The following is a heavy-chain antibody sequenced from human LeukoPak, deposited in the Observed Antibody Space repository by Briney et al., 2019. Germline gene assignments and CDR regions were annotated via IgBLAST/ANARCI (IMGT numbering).Heavy chain of an antibody. J-gene: IGHJ4*02. CDR2: INHSGST. CDR3: ARDAGGVRFDY. Sequence: PSETLSLTCAVYGGSFSGYYWSWIRQPPGKGLEWIGEINHSGSTNYNPSLKSRVTISVDTSKNQFSLKLSSVTAADTAVYYCARDAGGVRFDYWGQGTLVTVSS. CDR1: GGSFSGYY. D-gene: IGHD1-26*01. V-gene: IGHV4-34*01.